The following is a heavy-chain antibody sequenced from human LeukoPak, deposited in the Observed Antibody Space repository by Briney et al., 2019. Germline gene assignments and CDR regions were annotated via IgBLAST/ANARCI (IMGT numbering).Heavy chain of an antibody. CDR1: GGSIYSHY. J-gene: IGHJ6*02. D-gene: IGHD3-16*01. V-gene: IGHV4-59*11. CDR3: ARHGNDYVWGSSDFSGSDLESHYYYGMDV. Sequence: SETLSLTCTVSGGSIYSHYWSWIRQSPGKELEWIGYMYYSGSTDSGTPNYNPSLKSRVTISVDPSKNQFSLKLTSLTAADTAVYYCARHGNDYVWGSSDFSGSDLESHYYYGMDVWGQGTTVTVSS. CDR2: MYYSGST.